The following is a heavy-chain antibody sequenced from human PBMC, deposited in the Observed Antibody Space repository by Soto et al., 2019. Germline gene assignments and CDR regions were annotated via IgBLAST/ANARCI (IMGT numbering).Heavy chain of an antibody. CDR1: VGYITRDY. D-gene: IGHD3-9*01. J-gene: IGHJ3*02. V-gene: IGHV4-59*01. CDR3: ARRYNDILTGYFWGFDI. Sequence: VQLQESGPGLVKPSETLFVSCTVSVGYITRDYWSWLRQPPGKGLEWIGYIYSSGRSKYDSALTSRVTISTDTYNNEFCLKLNSVTAADTAVYYCARRYNDILTGYFWGFDIWGQGPVVSVSS. CDR2: IYSSGRS.